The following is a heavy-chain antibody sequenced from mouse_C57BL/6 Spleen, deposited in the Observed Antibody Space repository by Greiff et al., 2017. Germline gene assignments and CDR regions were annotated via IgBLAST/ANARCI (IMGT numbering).Heavy chain of an antibody. J-gene: IGHJ3*01. D-gene: IGHD2-12*01. Sequence: EVKLQESGPGLVKPSQSLSLTCSVTGYSITSGYYWNWIRQFPGNKLEWMGYISYDGSNNYNPSLKNRISITRDTSKNQFFLKLNSVTTEDTAAYSCARGLLYAWFAYWGQGTLVTVSA. CDR3: ARGLLYAWFAY. V-gene: IGHV3-6*01. CDR2: ISYDGSN. CDR1: GYSITSGYY.